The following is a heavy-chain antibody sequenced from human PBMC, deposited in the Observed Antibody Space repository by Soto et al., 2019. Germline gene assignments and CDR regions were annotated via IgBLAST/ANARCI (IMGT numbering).Heavy chain of an antibody. CDR1: GGSISSGDYY. CDR3: ARGPDSLDFDY. CDR2: IYYSGST. J-gene: IGHJ4*02. Sequence: SETLSLTCTVSGGSISSGDYYWSWIRQPPGKGLEWIGYIYYSGSTYYNPSLKSRVTISVDTPKNQFSLKLSSVTAADTAVYYCARGPDSLDFDYWGQGTLVTSPQ. D-gene: IGHD2-15*01. V-gene: IGHV4-30-4*01.